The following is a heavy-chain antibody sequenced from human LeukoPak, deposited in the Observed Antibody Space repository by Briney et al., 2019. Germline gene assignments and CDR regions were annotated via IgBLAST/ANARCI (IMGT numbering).Heavy chain of an antibody. CDR3: ARAAIAAADYYYYYMDV. Sequence: ASVKVSCKASGGTFSSYDINWVRQATGQGLEWMGWMNPNSGNTGYAQKFQGRVTITRNTSISTAYMELSSLRSEDTAVYYCARAAIAAADYYYYYMDVWGKGTTVTVSS. CDR2: MNPNSGNT. J-gene: IGHJ6*03. V-gene: IGHV1-8*03. D-gene: IGHD6-13*01. CDR1: GGTFSSYD.